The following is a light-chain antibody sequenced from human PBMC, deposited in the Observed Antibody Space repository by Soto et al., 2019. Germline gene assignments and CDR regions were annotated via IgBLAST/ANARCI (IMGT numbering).Light chain of an antibody. CDR2: FDD. Sequence: QAVVTQPPSVSGAPRQRVSISCSGVTSNIGNNAVNWYQQLPGKAPKLLIYFDDLMPSGVSDRFSGSKSGTSASLAISGLQSEDEADYYCAAWDDSLNVVLFGGGTKLTVL. CDR1: TSNIGNNA. J-gene: IGLJ2*01. CDR3: AAWDDSLNVVL. V-gene: IGLV1-36*01.